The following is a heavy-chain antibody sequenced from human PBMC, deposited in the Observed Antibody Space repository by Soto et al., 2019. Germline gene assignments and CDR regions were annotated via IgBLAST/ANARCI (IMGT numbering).Heavy chain of an antibody. D-gene: IGHD3-10*01. Sequence: GGSLRLSCAASGFTFSSYAMSWVRQAPGKGLEWVSAISGSGGSTYYADSVKGRFTISRDNSKNTLYLQMNSLRAEDTAVYYCAKDSRLLWFGELFDPWGQGTLVTVSS. V-gene: IGHV3-23*01. CDR2: ISGSGGST. CDR1: GFTFSSYA. CDR3: AKDSRLLWFGELFDP. J-gene: IGHJ5*02.